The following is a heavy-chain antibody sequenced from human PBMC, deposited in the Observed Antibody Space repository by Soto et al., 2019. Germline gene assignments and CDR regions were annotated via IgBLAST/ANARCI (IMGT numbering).Heavy chain of an antibody. V-gene: IGHV3-20*04. Sequence: GGSLRLSCVASGFIFDDYGMNWVRQVPGKGLEWVSGINWNGGTTHYADSVKGRFTISRDNAKNSLYLQMNSLRVEDTALYYCAKSQSPMVRGVIEAFDYWGQGTLVTVSS. CDR3: AKSQSPMVRGVIEAFDY. D-gene: IGHD3-10*01. J-gene: IGHJ4*02. CDR2: INWNGGTT. CDR1: GFIFDDYG.